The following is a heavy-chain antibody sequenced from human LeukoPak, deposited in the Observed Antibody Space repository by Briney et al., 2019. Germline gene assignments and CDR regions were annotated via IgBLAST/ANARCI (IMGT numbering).Heavy chain of an antibody. V-gene: IGHV4-59*08. CDR3: ARQKAGNCFDP. CDR1: GGSISRHY. Sequence: RPSETLSLTCTVSGGSISRHYWSWIRQSPGKGLEWIGYLYYSGSTKYNPSLKSRVTISVDSSKKQFSLKLSSVTAADTAVYYCARQKAGNCFDPWGQGTPVTVSS. J-gene: IGHJ5*02. CDR2: LYYSGST. D-gene: IGHD6-19*01.